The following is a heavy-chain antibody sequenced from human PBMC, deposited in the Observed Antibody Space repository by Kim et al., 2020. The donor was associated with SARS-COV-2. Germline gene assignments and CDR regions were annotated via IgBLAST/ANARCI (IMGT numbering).Heavy chain of an antibody. Sequence: KSRVTISVDTSKNQFSLKLSSVTAADTAVYYCARQGYCSGGSCYSIYFDYWGQGTLVTVSS. V-gene: IGHV4-39*01. J-gene: IGHJ4*02. D-gene: IGHD2-15*01. CDR3: ARQGYCSGGSCYSIYFDY.